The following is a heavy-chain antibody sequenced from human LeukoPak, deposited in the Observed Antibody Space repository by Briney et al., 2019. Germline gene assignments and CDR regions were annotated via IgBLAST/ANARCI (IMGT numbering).Heavy chain of an antibody. Sequence: GGSLRLSCAASGFTFSSYAMHWVRQAPGKGLEWVAVISYDGSNKYYADSVKGRFTISRDNSKNTLYLQMNSLRAEDTAVYYCASAYSSSWRVWGQGTLVTVSS. CDR2: ISYDGSNK. J-gene: IGHJ4*02. CDR1: GFTFSSYA. D-gene: IGHD6-13*01. V-gene: IGHV3-30-3*01. CDR3: ASAYSSSWRV.